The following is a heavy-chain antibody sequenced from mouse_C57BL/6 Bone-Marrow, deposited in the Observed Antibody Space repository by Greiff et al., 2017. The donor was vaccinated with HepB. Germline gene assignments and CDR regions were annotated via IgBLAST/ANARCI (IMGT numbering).Heavy chain of an antibody. V-gene: IGHV1-42*01. CDR3: ARDGGYYEDYAMDY. D-gene: IGHD2-3*01. CDR1: GYSFTGYY. Sequence: VQLQQSGPELVKPGALVKISCKASGYSFTGYYMNWVKQSPEKSLEWIGEINPSTGGTTYNQKFKAKATLTVDKSSSTAYMQLKSLTSEDSAVYYCARDGGYYEDYAMDYWGQGTSVTVSS. J-gene: IGHJ4*01. CDR2: INPSTGGT.